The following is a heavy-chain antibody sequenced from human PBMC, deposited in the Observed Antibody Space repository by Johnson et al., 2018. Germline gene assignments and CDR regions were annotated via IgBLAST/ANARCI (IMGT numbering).Heavy chain of an antibody. CDR2: INHSGCT. CDR1: GGSFSGYY. CDR3: ARVGIAAARTSASSDAFDI. D-gene: IGHD6-13*01. Sequence: QVQLQQWGAGLLKPSETLSLTCAVYGGSFSGYYWSWIRQPPGKGLEWIGEINHSGCTNHNPSLKSRVTISVDTSKKQFSLKLGSVTAADTAVYYCARVGIAAARTSASSDAFDIWGQGTMVTVSS. V-gene: IGHV4-34*01. J-gene: IGHJ3*02.